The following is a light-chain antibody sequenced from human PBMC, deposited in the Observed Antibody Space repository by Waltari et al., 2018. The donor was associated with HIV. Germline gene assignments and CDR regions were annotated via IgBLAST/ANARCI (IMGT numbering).Light chain of an antibody. V-gene: IGLV1-44*01. CDR1: TSNIGGNT. CDR3: AAWDDSLKGGA. CDR2: RNN. Sequence: QSVLAQPTSASGTHGQRVTISCPGSTSNIGGNTVSWYQQLPGTAPKLLIYRNNERPSGVPDRLSGSTSGTSASLVISGLQSEDEADYYCAAWDDSLKGGAFGTGTKVTVL. J-gene: IGLJ1*01.